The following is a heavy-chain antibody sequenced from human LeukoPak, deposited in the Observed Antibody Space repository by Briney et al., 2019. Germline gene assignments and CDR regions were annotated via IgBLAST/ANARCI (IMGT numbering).Heavy chain of an antibody. CDR1: GYTFTSYA. Sequence: ASVKVSCKASGYTFTSYAMHWVRQAPGQRLEWMGWINAGNGNTKYSQKFQGRVTITRDTSASTAYMELSSLRSEDTAVYYCARETKTRYRSSTSCYLYNWFDPWGQGTLVTVSS. CDR2: INAGNGNT. D-gene: IGHD2-2*01. CDR3: ARETKTRYRSSTSCYLYNWFDP. V-gene: IGHV1-3*01. J-gene: IGHJ5*02.